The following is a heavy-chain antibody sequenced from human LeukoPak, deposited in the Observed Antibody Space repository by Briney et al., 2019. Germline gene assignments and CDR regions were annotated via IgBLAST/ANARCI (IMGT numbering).Heavy chain of an antibody. J-gene: IGHJ6*02. CDR1: GGSISSYY. CDR3: ARSPNYYDSSGYYNFVYYYGMDV. V-gene: IGHV4-59*01. D-gene: IGHD3-22*01. CDR2: IYYSGST. Sequence: PSETLSLTCTVSGGSISSYYWSWIRQPPGKGLEWIGYIYYSGSTNYNPSLKSRVTISVDTSKNQFSLKLSSVTAADTAVYYCARSPNYYDSSGYYNFVYYYGMDVWGQGTTVTVSS.